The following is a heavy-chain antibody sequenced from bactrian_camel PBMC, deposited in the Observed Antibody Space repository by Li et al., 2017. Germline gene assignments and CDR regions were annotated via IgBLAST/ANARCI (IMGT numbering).Heavy chain of an antibody. Sequence: HVQLVESGGGSVQAGGSLRLSCVASGYTSRTYCMGWFRQTPGNEREVVATFNTGGGTTYYADSVKGRFTISRDNAKNTLDLQLNSLNPEDTAMYYCASGPGGGGPASPNNYWGQGTQVTVS. V-gene: IGHV3S1*01. CDR1: GYTSRTYC. J-gene: IGHJ4*01. CDR3: ASGPGGGGPASPNNY. CDR2: FNTGGGTT.